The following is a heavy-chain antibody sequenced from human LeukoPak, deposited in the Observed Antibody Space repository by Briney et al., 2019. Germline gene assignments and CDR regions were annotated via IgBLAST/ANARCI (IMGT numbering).Heavy chain of an antibody. J-gene: IGHJ4*02. Sequence: SETLSPTCTVSGGSISNYYWSWIRQPPGKGLECIGYIYYSGSTNYNPSLKSRVTISVDTSKNQFSLKLDSVTAADTAVYYCARVRPNDYSNYFDYWGQGTLVTVSS. CDR2: IYYSGST. V-gene: IGHV4-59*01. CDR1: GGSISNYY. CDR3: ARVRPNDYSNYFDY. D-gene: IGHD4-11*01.